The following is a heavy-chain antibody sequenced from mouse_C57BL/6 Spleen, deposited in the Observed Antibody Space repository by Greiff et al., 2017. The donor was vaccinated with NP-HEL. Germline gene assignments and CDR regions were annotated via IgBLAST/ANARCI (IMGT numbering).Heavy chain of an antibody. CDR3: ARTTGRMGEDY. Sequence: QVQLQQSGAELVKPGASVKLSCKASGYTFTSYWMHWVKQRPGQGLEWIGMIHPNSGSTNYNEKFKSKATLTVDKSSSTAYMQLSSLTSEDSAVYYCARTTGRMGEDYWGQGTTLTVSS. D-gene: IGHD4-1*02. CDR2: IHPNSGST. CDR1: GYTFTSYW. V-gene: IGHV1-64*01. J-gene: IGHJ2*01.